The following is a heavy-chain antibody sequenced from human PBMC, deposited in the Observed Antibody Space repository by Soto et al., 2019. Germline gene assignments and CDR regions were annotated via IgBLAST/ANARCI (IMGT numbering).Heavy chain of an antibody. CDR2: IKGDGSDK. Sequence: EVQLVESGGCLVQPGGSLRLSCAASGFTFISDWMSWVRQTPGKGLEWVATIKGDGSDKYYVDSVKGRVTISRDNAMNSLYLQMNSLRVEDTAVSYCGISMVRGAIPFYHYGMDVWGQGTTVTVSS. CDR3: GISMVRGAIPFYHYGMDV. J-gene: IGHJ6*02. CDR1: GFTFISDW. V-gene: IGHV3-7*02. D-gene: IGHD3-10*01.